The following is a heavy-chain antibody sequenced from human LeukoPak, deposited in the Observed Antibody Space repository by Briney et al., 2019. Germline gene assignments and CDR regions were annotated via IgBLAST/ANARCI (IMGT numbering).Heavy chain of an antibody. V-gene: IGHV1-2*02. J-gene: IGHJ5*02. Sequence: ASVKVSCKASGYTFTGYYMHWARQAPGQGLEWMGWINPNSGGTNYAQKFQGRVTMTRDTSISTAYMELSRLRSDDTAVYYCARDTCGGDCYRFDPWGQGTLVTVSS. CDR3: ARDTCGGDCYRFDP. CDR2: INPNSGGT. D-gene: IGHD2-21*01. CDR1: GYTFTGYY.